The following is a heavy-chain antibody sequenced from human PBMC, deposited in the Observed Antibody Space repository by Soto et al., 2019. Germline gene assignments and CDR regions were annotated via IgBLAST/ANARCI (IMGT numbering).Heavy chain of an antibody. CDR3: ARGRVGATYYYYGMDV. V-gene: IGHV4-34*01. D-gene: IGHD1-26*01. J-gene: IGHJ6*02. CDR2: INHSGST. Sequence: SETLSLTCAVYGVSFSGYYWSWIRQPPGKGLEWIGEINHSGSTNYNPSLKSRVTISVDTSKNQFSLKLSSVTAADTAVYYCARGRVGATYYYYGMDVWGQGTTVTVS. CDR1: GVSFSGYY.